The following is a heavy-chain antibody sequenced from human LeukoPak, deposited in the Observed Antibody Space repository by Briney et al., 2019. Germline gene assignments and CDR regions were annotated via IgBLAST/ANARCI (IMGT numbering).Heavy chain of an antibody. CDR2: IYSGGST. Sequence: PGGSLRLSCAASGFTVSSNYMSWVRQAPGKGLEWVSVIYSGGSTYYADSVKGRFTISRDNSKNTLYLQMNSLRAEDTAVYYCAGPGEPGSGSYPDYWGQGTLVTVSS. J-gene: IGHJ4*02. V-gene: IGHV3-66*04. D-gene: IGHD3-10*01. CDR3: AGPGEPGSGSYPDY. CDR1: GFTVSSNY.